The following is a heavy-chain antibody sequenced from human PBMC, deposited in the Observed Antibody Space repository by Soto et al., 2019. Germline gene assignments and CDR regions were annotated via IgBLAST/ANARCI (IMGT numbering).Heavy chain of an antibody. CDR2: IKQDGSEG. D-gene: IGHD3-10*01. CDR1: GFTLSSYW. Sequence: GGSLRLSCVASGFTLSSYWMSWVRQAPGKGLEWVGNIKQDGSEGYYVDSVKGRFTMSRDNAKNSLYLQMNNPRAEDTAVYYCARIDIVSGGYNDYYYMDVWGKGTTVTVSS. J-gene: IGHJ6*03. CDR3: ARIDIVSGGYNDYYYMDV. V-gene: IGHV3-7*01.